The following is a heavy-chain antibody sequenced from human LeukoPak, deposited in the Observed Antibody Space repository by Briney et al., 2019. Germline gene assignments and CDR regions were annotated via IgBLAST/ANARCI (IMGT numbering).Heavy chain of an antibody. V-gene: IGHV3-74*01. Sequence: SGGSLRLSCAASGFTFSGYWMHWVRHAPGKGLVWVSRINSDGSSTSYADSVKGRFTISRDSAKNTLYLQMNSLRAEDTAVYYCVRDGYSYGFMLAFDIWGLGTRVTVSS. D-gene: IGHD5-18*01. J-gene: IGHJ3*02. CDR1: GFTFSGYW. CDR2: INSDGSST. CDR3: VRDGYSYGFMLAFDI.